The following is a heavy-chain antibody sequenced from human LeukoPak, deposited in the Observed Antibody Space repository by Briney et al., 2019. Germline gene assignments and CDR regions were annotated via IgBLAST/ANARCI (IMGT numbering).Heavy chain of an antibody. CDR1: GFTFSSYA. CDR3: AKDLGVWAANYYYYGMDV. CDR2: ISDAGGST. Sequence: GGSLRLSCAASGFTFSSYAMSWVRQAPGKGLEWVSGISDAGGSTYYADSVKGRFTISRDNSKNTLYLQMSSLRAEDTAVYYCAKDLGVWAANYYYYGMDVWGQGTTVTVSS. D-gene: IGHD3-10*01. V-gene: IGHV3-23*01. J-gene: IGHJ6*02.